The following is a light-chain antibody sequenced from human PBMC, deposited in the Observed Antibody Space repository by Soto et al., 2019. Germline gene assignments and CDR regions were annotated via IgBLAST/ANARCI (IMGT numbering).Light chain of an antibody. CDR3: SSYAGSRWV. Sequence: QSVRTQPASVSGSPGQSITISCSGTTSDVVIYNLVSLYQQHPGKAPKLVIYEVDKRPSGVSNRFSGSRSGNTASLPMSGLQSEHEGDYFCSSYAGSRWVFGGGTNLPVL. V-gene: IGLV2-23*02. J-gene: IGLJ3*02. CDR1: TSDVVIYNL. CDR2: EVD.